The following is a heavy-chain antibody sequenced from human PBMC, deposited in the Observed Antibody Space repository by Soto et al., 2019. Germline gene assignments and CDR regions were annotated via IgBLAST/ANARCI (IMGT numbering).Heavy chain of an antibody. CDR3: ARDLVEYDDAFDI. V-gene: IGHV3-7*05. CDR1: GFTFSSYW. Sequence: GSLRLSCAASGFTFSSYWMSWVRQAPGKGLEWVANIKQDGSEKYYVDSVKGRFTISRDNAKNSLYLQMNSLRAEDTAVYYCARDLVEYDDAFDIWGQGTTVTVSS. D-gene: IGHD2-15*01. J-gene: IGHJ3*02. CDR2: IKQDGSEK.